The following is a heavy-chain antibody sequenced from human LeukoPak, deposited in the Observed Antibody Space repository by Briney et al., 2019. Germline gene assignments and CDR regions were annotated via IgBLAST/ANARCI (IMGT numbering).Heavy chain of an antibody. Sequence: GGSLRLSCAASGLTFSIYAMSWVRQAPGKGLEWVSYISGGGVSTYYADSVKGHFTISRDNPKNTLYLRMNTLRAEDTAVYYCAKNNDFDYWGQGTLVTVSS. CDR2: ISGGGVST. D-gene: IGHD1-1*01. J-gene: IGHJ4*02. CDR1: GLTFSIYA. CDR3: AKNNDFDY. V-gene: IGHV3-23*01.